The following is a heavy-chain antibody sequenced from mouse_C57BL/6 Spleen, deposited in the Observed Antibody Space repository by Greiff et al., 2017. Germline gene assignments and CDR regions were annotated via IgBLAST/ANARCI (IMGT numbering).Heavy chain of an antibody. Sequence: DVMLVESGGGLVKPGGSLKLSCAASGFTFSSYAMSWVRQTPEKRLEWVATISDGGSYTYSPDTVKGRVTISTDNAKNNLYLQMRHLKSEDTAMCYCARAPSPLPSGFADWGQGTLVTVSA. CDR1: GFTFSSYA. V-gene: IGHV5-4*03. J-gene: IGHJ3*01. D-gene: IGHD6-1*01. CDR2: ISDGGSYT. CDR3: ARAPSPLPSGFAD.